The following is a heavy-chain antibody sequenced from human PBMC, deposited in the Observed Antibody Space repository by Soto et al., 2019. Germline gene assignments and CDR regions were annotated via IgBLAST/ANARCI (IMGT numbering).Heavy chain of an antibody. CDR1: GGSISSYY. Sequence: QVQLQESGPGLVKPSETLSLTCTVSGGSISSYYWSWIRQPPGKGLEWIGYIYYSGSTNNNPSLKSRVTISVDTSKNQFSLKLSSVTAADTAVYYCARDLRYGSGSYSFDIWGQGTMVTVSS. CDR3: ARDLRYGSGSYSFDI. CDR2: IYYSGST. V-gene: IGHV4-59*01. D-gene: IGHD3-10*01. J-gene: IGHJ3*02.